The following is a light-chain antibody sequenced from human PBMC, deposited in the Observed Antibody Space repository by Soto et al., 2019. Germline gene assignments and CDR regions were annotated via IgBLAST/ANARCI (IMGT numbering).Light chain of an antibody. V-gene: IGKV3-15*01. CDR2: GAS. J-gene: IGKJ5*01. CDR1: QSVSSN. CDR3: QQYNNWPPRIT. Sequence: EIVMPQSPATLSVSPVERATLSCRASQSVSSNLAWHQQTTGQAPRLLIYGASTRATGIPARFSGSVSGTEFTLTISSLQSEEFAVYYCQQYNNWPPRITGGQGTRLEIK.